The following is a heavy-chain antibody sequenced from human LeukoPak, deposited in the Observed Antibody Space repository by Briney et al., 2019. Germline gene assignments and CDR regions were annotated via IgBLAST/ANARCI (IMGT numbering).Heavy chain of an antibody. CDR2: ISGSSSTI. V-gene: IGHV3-48*02. Sequence: TGGSLRLSCAASGFIFSSYSMNWVRQAPGKGLEWVSYISGSSSTIYYADSVKGRFTISRDNAKNSLYLQMNSLRDEDTAVYYCTRVRGTPMVRGVSNWFDPWGQGTLVTVSS. D-gene: IGHD3-10*01. J-gene: IGHJ5*02. CDR1: GFIFSSYS. CDR3: TRVRGTPMVRGVSNWFDP.